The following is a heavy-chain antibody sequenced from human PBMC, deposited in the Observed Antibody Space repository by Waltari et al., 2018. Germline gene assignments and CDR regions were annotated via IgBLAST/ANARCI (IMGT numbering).Heavy chain of an antibody. CDR2: INNDGSST. CDR1: GVTLSRSW. V-gene: IGHV3-74*03. J-gene: IGHJ3*01. Sequence: EVQLVESGGGLVQPGGSLRLSCAASGVTLSRSWIHWVRQSPVKGLMWVSRINNDGSSTVYADSVKGRFTISRDDAKNTVSLQMNNLSAEDTALYYCARAGLLGAFDVWGQGTMVTVSS. CDR3: ARAGLLGAFDV. D-gene: IGHD2-15*01.